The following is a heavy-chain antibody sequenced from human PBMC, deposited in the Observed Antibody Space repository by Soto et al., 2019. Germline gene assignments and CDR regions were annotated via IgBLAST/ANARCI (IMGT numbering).Heavy chain of an antibody. CDR2: TRFDGSNE. CDR3: MRDSNGVDV. Sequence: QVQLVESGGAVVQPGGSLRLSCVASGFIFSDYGMQWVRQAPGKGLEWVAVTRFDGSNELYADSVKGRFTIFRDNSRDTLYLQMHSLIVDDTAVYYCMRDSNGVDVGGRGTTVIVSS. CDR1: GFIFSDYG. J-gene: IGHJ6*02. V-gene: IGHV3-33*01.